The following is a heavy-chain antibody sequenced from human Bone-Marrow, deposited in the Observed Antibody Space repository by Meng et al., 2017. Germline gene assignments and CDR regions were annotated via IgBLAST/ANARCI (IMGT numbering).Heavy chain of an antibody. Sequence: QVQLQESGPGLVKPSETLSLTCTVSGGSISTYYWSWIRQSPGKGLEWIGYINYSGRTNYIPSLRSRATISVGPSKNQFSLNLRSVTAADTAVYYCARGPSHGGSYSDYWGQGTLVTVSS. V-gene: IGHV4-59*01. CDR2: INYSGRT. J-gene: IGHJ4*02. CDR3: ARGPSHGGSYSDY. D-gene: IGHD2-21*02. CDR1: GGSISTYY.